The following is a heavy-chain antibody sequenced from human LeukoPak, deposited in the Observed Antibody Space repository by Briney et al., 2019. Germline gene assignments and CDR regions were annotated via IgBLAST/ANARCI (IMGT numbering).Heavy chain of an antibody. D-gene: IGHD4-11*01. J-gene: IGHJ4*02. CDR2: IYHSGST. Sequence: PSETLSLTCTVSGGSISSGAYYWSWIRQPPGKGLEWIGYIYHSGSTYYNPSLKSRVTISVDRSKNQFSLKVSSVTAADTAVYYCARDDGTTVKMDYWGQGTLVTVSS. V-gene: IGHV4-30-2*01. CDR3: ARDDGTTVKMDY. CDR1: GGSISSGAYY.